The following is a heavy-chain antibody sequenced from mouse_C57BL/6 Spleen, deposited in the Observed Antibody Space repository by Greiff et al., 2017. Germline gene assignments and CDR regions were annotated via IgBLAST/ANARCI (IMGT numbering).Heavy chain of an antibody. D-gene: IGHD1-1*01. CDR2: IYPGDGDP. V-gene: IGHV1-80*01. Sequence: VKLMESGAELVKPGASVKISCKASGYAFSSYWMNWVKQRPGKGLEWIGQIYPGDGDPNYNGKFKGKATLTADKSSSTAYMQLSSLTSEDFAVYFCANTVVARGYYAMDYWGQGTSVTVSS. CDR1: GYAFSSYW. J-gene: IGHJ4*01. CDR3: ANTVVARGYYAMDY.